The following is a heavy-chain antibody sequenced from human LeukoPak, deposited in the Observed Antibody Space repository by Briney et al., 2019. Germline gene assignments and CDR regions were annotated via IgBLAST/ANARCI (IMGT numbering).Heavy chain of an antibody. Sequence: GGSLRLSCAASGFTFDDYAMHWVRQAPGKGLEWVSGISWNSGSIGYADSVKGRFTISRDNAKNSLYLQMNSLRAEDTALYYCAKGVVGATGKHYFDYWGQGTLVTVSS. CDR1: GFTFDDYA. V-gene: IGHV3-9*01. CDR2: ISWNSGSI. J-gene: IGHJ4*02. D-gene: IGHD1-26*01. CDR3: AKGVVGATGKHYFDY.